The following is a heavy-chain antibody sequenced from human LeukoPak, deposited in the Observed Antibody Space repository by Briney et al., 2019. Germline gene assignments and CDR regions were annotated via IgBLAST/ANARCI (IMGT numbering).Heavy chain of an antibody. D-gene: IGHD3-22*01. CDR1: GYTFTGNF. CDR2: INPNSGGT. CDR3: ARGGLPHHYYYMHV. Sequence: ASEKVSCKASGYTFTGNFMHWVRQAPGQGLEWMGWINPNSGGTNYAQKFQGGVTMTRDTSISTAYMELSRLRSDDSAVYYCARGGLPHHYYYMHVWGKGTTVTVSS. J-gene: IGHJ6*03. V-gene: IGHV1-2*02.